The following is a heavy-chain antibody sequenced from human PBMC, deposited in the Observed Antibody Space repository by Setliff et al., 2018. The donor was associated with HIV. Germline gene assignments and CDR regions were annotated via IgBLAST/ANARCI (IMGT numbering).Heavy chain of an antibody. CDR2: INPSGGAT. J-gene: IGHJ4*02. Sequence: GESLKISCKGSGYSFTNYFLHWVRQAPGQGPEWLGIINPSGGATEYAQKFQGRVTMTRDTSTSTVYMELRSLKSEDTAVYYCARVKQQLAPFDYWGQGTLVTVSS. V-gene: IGHV1-46*01. D-gene: IGHD6-13*01. CDR3: ARVKQQLAPFDY. CDR1: GYSFTNYF.